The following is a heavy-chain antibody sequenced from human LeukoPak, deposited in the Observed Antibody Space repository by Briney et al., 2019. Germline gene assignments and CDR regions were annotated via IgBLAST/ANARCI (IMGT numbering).Heavy chain of an antibody. J-gene: IGHJ4*02. V-gene: IGHV6-1*01. CDR1: GDSFSSNSAA. Sequence: SQTLSLTCAISGDSFSSNSAAWNWIRQSPSRGLEWLGRTYYRSKWYNDYAVSVKSRITINPDTSKNQFSLQLNSVTPEDTAVYYCARGVDYGGNRRFDYWGQGTLVTVSS. CDR3: ARGVDYGGNRRFDY. D-gene: IGHD4-17*01. CDR2: TYYRSKWYN.